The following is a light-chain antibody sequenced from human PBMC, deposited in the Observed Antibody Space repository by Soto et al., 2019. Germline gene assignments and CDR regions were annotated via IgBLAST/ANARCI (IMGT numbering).Light chain of an antibody. CDR1: SGDVGGYNY. CDR3: SSYTSSSTLGV. Sequence: QSALTQPASVSGSPGQSIAISCTGTSGDVGGYNYVSWYQQHPGKAPKLMIYDVSNRPSGVSNRFSGSKSGNTASLTISGLQPQDEADYYCSSYTSSSTLGVFGTGTKLTVL. J-gene: IGLJ1*01. V-gene: IGLV2-14*01. CDR2: DVS.